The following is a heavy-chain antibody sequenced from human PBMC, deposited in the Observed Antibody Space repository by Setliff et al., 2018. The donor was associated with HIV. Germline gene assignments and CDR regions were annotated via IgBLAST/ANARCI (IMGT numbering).Heavy chain of an antibody. Sequence: GESLKISCKGSGYSFTSYWIGWVRQMPGKGLEWMGIIYPGGSDTRYSPSFQGQVTISADKSISTAYLQWSSLKASDTAMYYCARPLDYGDSDDAFDIWGQGTMVTVSS. V-gene: IGHV5-51*01. CDR3: ARPLDYGDSDDAFDI. J-gene: IGHJ3*02. CDR2: IYPGGSDT. CDR1: GYSFTSYW. D-gene: IGHD4-17*01.